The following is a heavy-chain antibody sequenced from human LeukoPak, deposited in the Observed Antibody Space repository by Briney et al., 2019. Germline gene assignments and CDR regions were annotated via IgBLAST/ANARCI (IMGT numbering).Heavy chain of an antibody. D-gene: IGHD2/OR15-2a*01. CDR2: ISYYGSNK. CDR1: GFTFSSYA. Sequence: PGGSLRLSCAASGFTFSSYAMHWVRQAPGKGLEWVAVISYYGSNKYYADSVKGRFTISRDNSKNTLYLQMNSLRAEDTAVYYCARDRIHAFDYWGQGTLVTVSS. J-gene: IGHJ4*02. V-gene: IGHV3-30-3*01. CDR3: ARDRIHAFDY.